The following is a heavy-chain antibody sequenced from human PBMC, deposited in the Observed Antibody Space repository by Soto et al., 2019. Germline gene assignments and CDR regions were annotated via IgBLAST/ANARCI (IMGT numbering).Heavy chain of an antibody. V-gene: IGHV3-30*18. Sequence: SLRLSCAASGFTFRSYGRHWVRKTPGKGLEWVAVISYDGSNKYYADSVKGRFTISRDNSKNTLYLQMNSLRAEDTAVYYCAKDLGQWELLIDYWGQGTLGTVSS. CDR3: AKDLGQWELLIDY. D-gene: IGHD1-26*01. J-gene: IGHJ4*02. CDR1: GFTFRSYG. CDR2: ISYDGSNK.